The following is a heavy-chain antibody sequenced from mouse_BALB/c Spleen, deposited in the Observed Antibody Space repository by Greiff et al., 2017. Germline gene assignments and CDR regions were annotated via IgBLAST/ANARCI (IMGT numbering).Heavy chain of an antibody. J-gene: IGHJ3*01. D-gene: IGHD2-1*01. CDR3: AREGDGNWFAY. V-gene: IGHV5-4*02. Sequence: EVKLMESGGGLVKPGGSLKLSCAASGFTFSDYYMYWVRQTPEKRLEWVATISDGGSYTYYPDSVKGRFTISRDNAKNNLYLQMSSLKSEDTAMYYCAREGDGNWFAYWGQGTLVTVSA. CDR1: GFTFSDYY. CDR2: ISDGGSYT.